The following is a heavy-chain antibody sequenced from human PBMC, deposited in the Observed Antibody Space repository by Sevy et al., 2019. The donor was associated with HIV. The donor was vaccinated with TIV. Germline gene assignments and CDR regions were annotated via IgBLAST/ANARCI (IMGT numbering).Heavy chain of an antibody. V-gene: IGHV1-24*01. CDR1: GYTLTGLS. J-gene: IGHJ4*01. CDR3: ATTKDYYDSSGCPFDY. CDR2: FDPEDGET. D-gene: IGHD3-22*01. Sequence: ASVKVSCKVSGYTLTGLSMHWVRQAPGKGLEWMGSFDPEDGETIYAQNFQGRVTMTEDTSTDTAYMELSSLRSEDTAVYFCATTKDYYDSSGCPFDYWGQEPWSPSPQ.